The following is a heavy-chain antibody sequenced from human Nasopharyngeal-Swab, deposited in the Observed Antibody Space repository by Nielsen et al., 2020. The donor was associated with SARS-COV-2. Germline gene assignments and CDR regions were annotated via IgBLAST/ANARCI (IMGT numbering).Heavy chain of an antibody. Sequence: SETLSLTCAVSGGSISSGGYYWSWIRQHPGKGLEWIGYIYYSGSTYCNPSLKSRVTISVDTSKNQFSLKLNSVTAADTAVYYCARIRIPGWLTPVTKGAFDIWGQGTMVTVSS. CDR2: IYYSGST. D-gene: IGHD4-17*01. V-gene: IGHV4-31*11. CDR1: GGSISSGGYY. CDR3: ARIRIPGWLTPVTKGAFDI. J-gene: IGHJ3*02.